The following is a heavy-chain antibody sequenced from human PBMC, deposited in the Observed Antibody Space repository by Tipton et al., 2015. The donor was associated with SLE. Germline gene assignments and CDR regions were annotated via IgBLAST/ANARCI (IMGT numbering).Heavy chain of an antibody. J-gene: IGHJ4*02. CDR2: IYYSGST. CDR1: GGSISSYY. Sequence: TLSLTCTVSGGSISSYYWGWIRQPPGKGLEWIGYIYYSGSTNYNPSLKSRVTISVDTSKNQFSLKLSSVTAADTAVYYCARGKSHSSSWPYFDYWGQGTLVTVSS. D-gene: IGHD6-13*01. V-gene: IGHV4-59*01. CDR3: ARGKSHSSSWPYFDY.